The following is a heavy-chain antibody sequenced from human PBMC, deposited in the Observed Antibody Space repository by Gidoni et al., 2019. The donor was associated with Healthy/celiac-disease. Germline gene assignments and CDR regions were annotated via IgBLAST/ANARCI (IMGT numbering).Heavy chain of an antibody. CDR2: IYYSGST. J-gene: IGHJ6*02. Sequence: QVQLQESGPGLVKPSETLSLTCTVSGGSISSYYWSWIRQPPGKGLEWIGYIYYSGSTNYNPSLKSRVTISVDTSKNQFSLKLSSVTAADTAVYYCARVYYGSGSWGAYYYYGMDVWGQGTTVTVSS. D-gene: IGHD3-10*01. CDR3: ARVYYGSGSWGAYYYYGMDV. V-gene: IGHV4-59*01. CDR1: GGSISSYY.